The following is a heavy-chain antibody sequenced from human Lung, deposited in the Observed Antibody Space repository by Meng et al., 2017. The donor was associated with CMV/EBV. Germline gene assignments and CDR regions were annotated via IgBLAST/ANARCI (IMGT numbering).Heavy chain of an antibody. CDR1: GYSFNSYI. Sequence: ASVKVSXKASGYSFNSYIISWVRQAPGQGLEWMGWVNRYTGDTDYAQQFQGRITMTTDTSTTTVYMELRSLRTDDTAAYYCARVSIFRGVISTGWFDPWGQGTLVTVSS. V-gene: IGHV1-18*04. D-gene: IGHD3-10*01. CDR2: VNRYTGDT. J-gene: IGHJ5*02. CDR3: ARVSIFRGVISTGWFDP.